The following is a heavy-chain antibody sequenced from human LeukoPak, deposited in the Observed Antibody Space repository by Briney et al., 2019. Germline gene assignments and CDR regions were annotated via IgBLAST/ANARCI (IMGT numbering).Heavy chain of an antibody. V-gene: IGHV3-11*04. CDR2: ISSSGSII. CDR3: ARVGYDSSGRFDY. J-gene: IGHJ4*02. Sequence: GGSLRLSXVASGFTFSDYYMTWIRQAPGKGLEWVSYISSSGSIIYYADSVKGRFIISRDNAKNSLYLQMNSLRAEDTAVYFCARVGYDSSGRFDYWGQRTLVTVSS. D-gene: IGHD3-22*01. CDR1: GFTFSDYY.